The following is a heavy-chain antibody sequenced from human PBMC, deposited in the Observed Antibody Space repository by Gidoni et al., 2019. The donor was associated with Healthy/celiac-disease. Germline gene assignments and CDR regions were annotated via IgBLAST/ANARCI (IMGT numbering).Heavy chain of an antibody. Sequence: PSEPLSLTCTVSGGSISSSSYYWGWIRQPPGKGLEWIGSIYYSGSTYYNPSLKSRVTISVDTSKNQFSLKLSSVTAADTAVYYCARRFAAWGLTVDWGQGTLVTVSS. CDR3: ARRFAAWGLTVD. CDR2: IYYSGST. V-gene: IGHV4-39*01. CDR1: GGSISSSSYY. D-gene: IGHD1-20*01. J-gene: IGHJ4*02.